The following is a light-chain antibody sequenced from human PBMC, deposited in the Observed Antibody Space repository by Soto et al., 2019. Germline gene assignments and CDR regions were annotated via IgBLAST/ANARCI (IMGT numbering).Light chain of an antibody. CDR1: QSVRTY. V-gene: IGKV3-11*01. Sequence: EIVLTQSPATLSLSPGERATLSCRASQSVRTYVAWYQQKPGQAPRLLIYDASNRATGIAAMFSGSGSGTDFTLTISSLEPEDFAVYYCQQYNNWPSFTFGPGTKVDIK. CDR3: QQYNNWPSFT. J-gene: IGKJ3*01. CDR2: DAS.